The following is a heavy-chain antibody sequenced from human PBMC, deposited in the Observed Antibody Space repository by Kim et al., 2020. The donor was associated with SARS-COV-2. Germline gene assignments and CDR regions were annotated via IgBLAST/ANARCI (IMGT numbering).Heavy chain of an antibody. V-gene: IGHV3-7*03. CDR3: ARDCTRGYSYGYGFGGNDY. CDR1: GFTFNTYW. Sequence: GGSLRLSCAASGFTFNTYWMSWVRQAPGKGLEWVANMKHDGGEEYYVDSVKGRFTISRDNAKNSLYLQMNSLRAEDTAVYYCARDCTRGYSYGYGFGGNDYWGRGTLVTVSS. D-gene: IGHD5-18*01. J-gene: IGHJ4*02. CDR2: MKHDGGEE.